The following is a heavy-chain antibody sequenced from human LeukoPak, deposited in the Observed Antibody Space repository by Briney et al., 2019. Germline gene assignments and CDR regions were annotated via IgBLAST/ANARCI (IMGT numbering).Heavy chain of an antibody. V-gene: IGHV1-18*01. J-gene: IGHJ4*02. D-gene: IGHD3-9*01. CDR2: ISAYNGNT. CDR1: GYTFTSYG. CDR3: ARVLRYFDWSASYDY. Sequence: ASVKVSCKASGYTFTSYGISWVRQAPGQGLEWMGRISAYNGNTNYAQKLQGRVTMTTDTSTSTAYMELRSLRSDDTAVYYCARVLRYFDWSASYDYWGQGTLVTVSS.